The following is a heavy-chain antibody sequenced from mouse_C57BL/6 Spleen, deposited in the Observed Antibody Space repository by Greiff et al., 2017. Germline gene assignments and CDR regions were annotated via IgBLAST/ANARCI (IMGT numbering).Heavy chain of an antibody. Sequence: QVQLKESGPELVKPGASVKISCKASGYAFSSSWMNWVKQRPGKGLEWIGRIYPGDGDTNYNGKFKGKATLTADNSSSTAYMQLSSLTSEDSAVYFCASPPYYYGSSTSLDWFAYWGQGTLVTVSA. J-gene: IGHJ3*01. D-gene: IGHD1-1*01. CDR2: IYPGDGDT. V-gene: IGHV1-82*01. CDR3: ASPPYYYGSSTSLDWFAY. CDR1: GYAFSSSW.